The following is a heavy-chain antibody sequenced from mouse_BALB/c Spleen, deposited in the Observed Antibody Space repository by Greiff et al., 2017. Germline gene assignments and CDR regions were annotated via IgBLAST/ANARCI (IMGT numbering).Heavy chain of an antibody. CDR3: TAMITHAWFAY. CDR1: GFTFSSYW. CDR2: IRLKSDNYAT. D-gene: IGHD2-4*01. J-gene: IGHJ3*01. Sequence: EVQLQESGGGLVQPGGSMKLSCVASGFTFSSYWMSWVRQSPEKGLEWVAEIRLKSDNYATHYAESVKGKFTISRDDSKSRLYLQMNSLRAEDTGIYYCTAMITHAWFAYWGQGTLVTVSA. V-gene: IGHV6-6*02.